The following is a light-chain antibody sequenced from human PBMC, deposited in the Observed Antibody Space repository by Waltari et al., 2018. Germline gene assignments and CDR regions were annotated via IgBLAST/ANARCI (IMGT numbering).Light chain of an antibody. CDR2: KAS. V-gene: IGKV1-5*03. CDR3: QQYNTFKYT. CDR1: QRISYW. J-gene: IGKJ2*01. Sequence: DIQMTQSPSTLSASVGDSVTITCRASQRISYWLAWYQQKPGKAPKLLIYKASTLESGVPSRFSGSGFGTEFTLTISSLEPDDFATYYRQQYNTFKYTFGQGTKLEI.